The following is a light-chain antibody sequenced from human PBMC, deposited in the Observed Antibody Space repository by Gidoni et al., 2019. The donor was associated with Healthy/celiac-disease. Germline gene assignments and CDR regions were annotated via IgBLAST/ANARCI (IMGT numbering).Light chain of an antibody. Sequence: EIVMTQSPATLSVSPGERATLSCSASQSVSSNLASYQQKPGQAPRPLIYGASTRATGIPARFSGSRSGREVTITISSLQSEDDAVYYCQQYNNWTPLTFGGGTKVEIK. CDR2: GAS. V-gene: IGKV3-15*01. J-gene: IGKJ4*01. CDR3: QQYNNWTPLT. CDR1: QSVSSN.